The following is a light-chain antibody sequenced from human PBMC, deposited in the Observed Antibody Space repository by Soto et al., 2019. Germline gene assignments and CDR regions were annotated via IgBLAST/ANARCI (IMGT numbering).Light chain of an antibody. J-gene: IGLJ2*01. CDR2: ENN. CDR1: SSNIGNNY. Sequence: QAVLTQPPSVSAAPGQTVTISCSGSSSNIGNNYVSWYQQLPGTAPKLLIYENNKRPSGIPDRFSGSKSGTSATLGITGLQTGDEADYCCGTWDSSLSAVVFGGGTKVTVL. CDR3: GTWDSSLSAVV. V-gene: IGLV1-51*02.